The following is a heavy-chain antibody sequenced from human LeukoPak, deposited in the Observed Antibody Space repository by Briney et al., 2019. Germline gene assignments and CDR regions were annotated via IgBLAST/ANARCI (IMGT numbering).Heavy chain of an antibody. CDR2: INPNSGGT. D-gene: IGHD3-10*01. CDR3: ARVTSHYYGSGSYYIGLDY. V-gene: IGHV1-2*02. CDR1: GYTFTSYG. J-gene: IGHJ4*02. Sequence: GASVKVSCKASGYTFTSYGISWVRQAPGQGLEWMGWINPNSGGTNYAQKFQGRVTMTRDTSISTAYMELSRLRSDDTAVYYCARVTSHYYGSGSYYIGLDYWGQGTLVTVSS.